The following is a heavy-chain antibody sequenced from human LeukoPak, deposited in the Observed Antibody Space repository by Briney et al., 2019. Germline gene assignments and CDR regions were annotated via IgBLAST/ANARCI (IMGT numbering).Heavy chain of an antibody. CDR1: GFTFSSYA. V-gene: IGHV3-64*01. J-gene: IGHJ4*02. D-gene: IGHD3-10*01. CDR3: ARDAQPMVRGEVTYYFDY. Sequence: GGSLRLSCAASGFTFSSYAMHWVRQAPGKGLEYVSAISSNGGSTYYANSVKGRFTISRDNSKSTLYLQMGSLRAEDMAVYYCARDAQPMVRGEVTYYFDYWGQGTLVTVSS. CDR2: ISSNGGST.